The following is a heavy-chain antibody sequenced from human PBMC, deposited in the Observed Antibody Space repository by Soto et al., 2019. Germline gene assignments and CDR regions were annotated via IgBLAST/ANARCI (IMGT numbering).Heavy chain of an antibody. CDR1: GFIFSDYA. V-gene: IGHV3-23*01. CDR2: ISASGGNI. J-gene: IGHJ2*01. D-gene: IGHD3-16*01. CDR3: AEVAGGLGYFDL. Sequence: VPLLESGGGLARPGGSLRLSCVASGFIFSDYAMTWIRQAPGKGLEWVATISASGGNIEYTDSLKGRFTISSDNSKKTVYLQINGLTADDTAVHYCAEVAGGLGYFDLWGRGTLVTVSS.